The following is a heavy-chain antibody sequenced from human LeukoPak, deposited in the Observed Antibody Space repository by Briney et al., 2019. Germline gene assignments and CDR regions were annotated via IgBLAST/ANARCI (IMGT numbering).Heavy chain of an antibody. CDR1: GYSFTSQW. Sequence: GESLKISCKGSGYSFTSQWIGWVRQMPGKGLEWMGIMYPGDSDTRYSPSFQGQVTISADKSISIAYLQWSSLKASDTAMYYCARLRAEFGDVVDPWGQGTLVTVSS. V-gene: IGHV5-51*01. J-gene: IGHJ5*02. CDR3: ARLRAEFGDVVDP. CDR2: MYPGDSDT. D-gene: IGHD3-10*01.